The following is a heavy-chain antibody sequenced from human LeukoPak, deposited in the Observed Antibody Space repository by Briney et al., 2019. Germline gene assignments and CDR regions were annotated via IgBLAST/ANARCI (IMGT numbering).Heavy chain of an antibody. CDR2: IRYDGSETYDGSDE. CDR3: AGDFDY. CDR1: GFTFSSYG. Sequence: GGSLRLSCAASGFTFSSYGIHWVRQAPGKGLEWVAFIRYDGSETYDGSDEYYADSVKGRFTISRDNFKNKLYLQMNSLRPEDTAVYYCAGDFDYWGQGTLVTVSS. J-gene: IGHJ4*02. V-gene: IGHV3-30*02.